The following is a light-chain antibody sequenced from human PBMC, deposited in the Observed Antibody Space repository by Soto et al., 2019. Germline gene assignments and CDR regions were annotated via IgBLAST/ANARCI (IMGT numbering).Light chain of an antibody. V-gene: IGKV1-17*03. J-gene: IGKJ1*01. Sequence: IQMTQSPSSVSASVGDRVTITCRASQGISKYLAWFQQRPGKVPRRLVYAASSLQSGVPSRFSGSGSGTEFTLTISSLQPEDFGTYYCLQHTSYPWTFGQGTKVDIK. CDR1: QGISKY. CDR2: AAS. CDR3: LQHTSYPWT.